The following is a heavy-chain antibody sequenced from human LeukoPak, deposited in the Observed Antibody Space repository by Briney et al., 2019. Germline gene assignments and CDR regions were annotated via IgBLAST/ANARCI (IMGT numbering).Heavy chain of an antibody. CDR3: ARDRFAPQTMTPKGEFNY. V-gene: IGHV3-21*01. D-gene: IGHD3-16*01. CDR1: GFTFSSYN. CDR2: ISSSSSYI. Sequence: KAGGSLRLSCAASGFTFSSYNMNWVRQAPGKGLEWVSSISSSSSYIYYADSVKGRLTISRDNAKNSLYLQMNSLRAEDTAVYYCARDRFAPQTMTPKGEFNYWGQGTLVTVSS. J-gene: IGHJ4*02.